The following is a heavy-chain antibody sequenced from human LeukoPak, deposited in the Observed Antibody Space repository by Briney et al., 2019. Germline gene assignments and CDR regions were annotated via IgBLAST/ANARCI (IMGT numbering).Heavy chain of an antibody. CDR1: GFTFSSYI. J-gene: IGHJ4*02. CDR2: ISSSSSYI. CDR3: ARSNYGGNQLGY. D-gene: IGHD4-17*01. Sequence: GGSLRLSCAASGFTFSSYIMNWVRQAPGKGLEWVSSISSSSSYIYYADSVKGRFTISRDNAKNSLYLQMNSLRAEDTAVYYCARSNYGGNQLGYWGQGTLVTVSS. V-gene: IGHV3-21*01.